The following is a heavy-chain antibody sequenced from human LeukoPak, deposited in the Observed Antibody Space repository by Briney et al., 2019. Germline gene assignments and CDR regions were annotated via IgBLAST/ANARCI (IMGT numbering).Heavy chain of an antibody. CDR2: ISYDGSNK. CDR3: AKVKGYSYGYNDY. V-gene: IGHV3-30*18. J-gene: IGHJ4*02. D-gene: IGHD5-18*01. Sequence: GGSLRLSCAASGFTFSSYGMHWVRQAPGKGLEWVAVISYDGSNKYYADSVKGRFTISRDNSKNTLYLQMNSLRAEDTAVYYCAKVKGYSYGYNDYWGQGTLVTVSS. CDR1: GFTFSSYG.